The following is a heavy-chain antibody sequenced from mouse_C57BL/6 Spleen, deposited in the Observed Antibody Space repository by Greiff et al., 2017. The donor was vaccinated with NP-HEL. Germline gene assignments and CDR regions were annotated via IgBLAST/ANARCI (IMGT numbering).Heavy chain of an antibody. V-gene: IGHV5-6*01. J-gene: IGHJ4*01. Sequence: EVQGVESGGDLVKPGGSLKPSCAASGFTFSSYGMSWVRQTPDKRLEWVATISSGGSYTYYPDSVKGRFTISRDNAKNTLYLQMSSLKSEDTAMYYCARQLGLNAMDYWGQGTSVTVSS. D-gene: IGHD4-1*01. CDR2: ISSGGSYT. CDR1: GFTFSSYG. CDR3: ARQLGLNAMDY.